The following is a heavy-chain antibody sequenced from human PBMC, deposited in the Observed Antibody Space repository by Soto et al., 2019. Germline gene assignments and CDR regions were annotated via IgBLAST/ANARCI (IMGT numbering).Heavy chain of an antibody. V-gene: IGHV4-61*08. CDR2: VFYTGAT. D-gene: IGHD4-17*01. CDR1: GVSVNSPDFF. Sequence: SETLSLTCSVSGVSVNSPDFFCSWIRQPPGKRLEWIGYVFYTGATNYNPSLRSRVTISMDTSKNQFSLNLASVTAADTAVYYCARRAHGGDRWGQGTLVTVSS. J-gene: IGHJ5*02. CDR3: ARRAHGGDR.